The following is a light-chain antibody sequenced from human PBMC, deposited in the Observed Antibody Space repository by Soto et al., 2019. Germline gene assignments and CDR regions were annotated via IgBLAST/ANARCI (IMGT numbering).Light chain of an antibody. CDR3: CSHAGSYTYV. CDR1: SSDVGAYKY. J-gene: IGLJ1*01. CDR2: DVT. V-gene: IGLV2-11*01. Sequence: QSALTQPRSLSGSPGQSVTISCTGTSSDVGAYKYVSWYQQHPGKAPKVMIYDVTKRPSGVPDRFSGSKSGNTASLTISGLQAEDEADYYCCSHAGSYTYVFGTGTKLTVL.